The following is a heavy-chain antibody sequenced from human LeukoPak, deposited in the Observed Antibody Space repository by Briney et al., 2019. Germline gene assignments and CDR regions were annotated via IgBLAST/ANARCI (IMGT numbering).Heavy chain of an antibody. J-gene: IGHJ3*02. CDR2: IASETYGGTA. CDR1: GFTFGDYA. D-gene: IGHD1-1*01. CDR3: TRAYNWNDLGAFDI. Sequence: PGGSLRLSCTASGFTFGDYAMTWVRQAPGKGLEWVGFIASETYGGTAEYAASVKGRFTISRDDSKSIAYLQMNSLKTEDTAVYYCTRAYNWNDLGAFDIWGQGTMVTVSS. V-gene: IGHV3-49*04.